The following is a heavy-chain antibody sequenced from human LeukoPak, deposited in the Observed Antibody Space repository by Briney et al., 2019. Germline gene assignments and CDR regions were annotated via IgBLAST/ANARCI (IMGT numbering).Heavy chain of an antibody. CDR3: AREKIASSGNNWFDP. J-gene: IGHJ5*02. V-gene: IGHV3-30*03. CDR2: ISFDSNNK. CDR1: GFTVSSNY. D-gene: IGHD6-13*01. Sequence: GGSLRLSCAASGFTVSSNYMSWVRQAPGKGLDWVAVISFDSNNKYYADSVRGRFTISRDNSKNTLYLQINSLRSEDTALYYCAREKIASSGNNWFDPWGQGTLVTVSS.